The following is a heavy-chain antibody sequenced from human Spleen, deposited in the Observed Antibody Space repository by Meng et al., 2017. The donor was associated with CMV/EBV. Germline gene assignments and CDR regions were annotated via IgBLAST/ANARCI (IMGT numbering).Heavy chain of an antibody. Sequence: GGSLRLSCVASGFTFSSYNMNWVRQAPGKGLEWVSYISSTSTTISYVDSVKGRFTISRDNAKNSLYLQMNGLSPEDTAVYFCARDRFGLFDYWGQGSMVTVSS. V-gene: IGHV3-48*04. J-gene: IGHJ4*02. D-gene: IGHD3-10*01. CDR1: GFTFSSYN. CDR3: ARDRFGLFDY. CDR2: ISSTSTTI.